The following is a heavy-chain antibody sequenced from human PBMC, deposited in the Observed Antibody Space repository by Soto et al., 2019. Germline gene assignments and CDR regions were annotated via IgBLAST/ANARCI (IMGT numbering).Heavy chain of an antibody. CDR1: GYSISSGSY. CDR3: AGDHVMVVAGSAFDY. D-gene: IGHD3-10*01. Sequence: SETLSLTCTVSGYSISSGSYWGWIRQPPGKGPEWIASIYHGGTTFYNPSLKGRVTVSVDKSNNQFSLKLRSVTAADTAVYYCAGDHVMVVAGSAFDYWGHGTLVTVSS. J-gene: IGHJ4*01. V-gene: IGHV4-38-2*02. CDR2: IYHGGTT.